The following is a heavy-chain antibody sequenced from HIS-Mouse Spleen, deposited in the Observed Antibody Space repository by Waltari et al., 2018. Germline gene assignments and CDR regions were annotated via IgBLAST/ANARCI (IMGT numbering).Heavy chain of an antibody. Sequence: QLQLQESGPGLVKPSETLSLTCTVSGGSISSSSYYWGWNRQLPGKGLEWIGSIYYSGSTYYNPSLKSRVTISVDTSKNQFSLKLSSVTAADTAVYYCARAYYYGSGSYYKGYFDYWGQGTLVTVSS. CDR1: GGSISSSSYY. CDR2: IYYSGST. V-gene: IGHV4-39*07. J-gene: IGHJ4*02. CDR3: ARAYYYGSGSYYKGYFDY. D-gene: IGHD3-10*01.